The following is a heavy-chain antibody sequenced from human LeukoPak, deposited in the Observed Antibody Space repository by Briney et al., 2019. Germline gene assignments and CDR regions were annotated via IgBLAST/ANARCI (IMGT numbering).Heavy chain of an antibody. CDR3: ARVRYYDISGYYPNFDY. J-gene: IGHJ4*02. D-gene: IGHD3-22*01. CDR2: INPNSGGT. CDR1: GYTFTGYY. V-gene: IGHV1-2*02. Sequence: EASVKVSCKASGYTFTGYYMHWVRQAPGQGLEWMGWINPNSGGTNYAQKFQGRVTVTRDTSISTAYMELSRLRSDDTAVYYCARVRYYDISGYYPNFDYWGQGTLVTVSS.